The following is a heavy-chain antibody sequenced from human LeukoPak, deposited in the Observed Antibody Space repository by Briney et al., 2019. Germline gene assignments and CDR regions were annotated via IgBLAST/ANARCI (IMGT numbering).Heavy chain of an antibody. D-gene: IGHD2-21*02. CDR2: ISSSSSYI. CDR1: GFTFSSYS. Sequence: GGSLRLSWAASGFTFSSYSMNWVRQAPGKGLEWVSSISSSSSYIYYADSVKGRFTISRDNAKNSLYLQMNSLRAEDTAVYYCSREDVVVTAYFDYWGQGTLVTVSS. CDR3: SREDVVVTAYFDY. V-gene: IGHV3-21*01. J-gene: IGHJ4*02.